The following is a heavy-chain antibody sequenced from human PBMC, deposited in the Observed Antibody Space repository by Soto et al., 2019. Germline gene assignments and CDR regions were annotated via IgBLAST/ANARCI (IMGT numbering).Heavy chain of an antibody. D-gene: IGHD3-16*01. CDR3: ARIGVSSGHESPDFDS. Sequence: QVQLVQSGAEVKKPGASVKVSCKASGYTFNFYGITWVRQAPGQGLAWMGWISGFNGNTNYAADLQGRVTMTTDTSTSTAYMELRGLRSDDTAVYYCARIGVSSGHESPDFDSWGQGTLVTVSS. CDR2: ISGFNGNT. CDR1: GYTFNFYG. V-gene: IGHV1-18*01. J-gene: IGHJ4*02.